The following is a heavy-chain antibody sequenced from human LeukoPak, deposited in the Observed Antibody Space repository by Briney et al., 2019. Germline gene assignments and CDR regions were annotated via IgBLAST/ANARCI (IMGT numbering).Heavy chain of an antibody. V-gene: IGHV3-74*01. CDR3: ASPLQYCSSTSCYGYYYYGMDV. J-gene: IGHJ6*02. D-gene: IGHD2-2*01. Sequence: GGSLRLSCAASGFTFSSYAMSWVRQAPGKGLEWVSRINSDGSSTSYADSVKGRFTISRDNAKNTLYLQMNSLGAEDTAVYYCASPLQYCSSTSCYGYYYYGMDVWGQGTTVTVSS. CDR1: GFTFSSYA. CDR2: INSDGSST.